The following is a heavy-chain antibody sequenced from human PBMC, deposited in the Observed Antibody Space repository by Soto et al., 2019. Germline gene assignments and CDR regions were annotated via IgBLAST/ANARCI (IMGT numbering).Heavy chain of an antibody. CDR2: ISFDGSKK. J-gene: IGHJ5*02. CDR3: VKGLSYYDTSGHPTMDS. Sequence: QVQLVESGGGGVHPGRSLRLSCEGSGFTFSAYGMHWARQAPGKGLEWAAVISFDGSKKDFADSVKGRFTISRDDSKNTVYLQMNSLGPEDTAVYYCVKGLSYYDTSGHPTMDSWGQGTLVTVSS. CDR1: GFTFSAYG. V-gene: IGHV3-30*18. D-gene: IGHD3-22*01.